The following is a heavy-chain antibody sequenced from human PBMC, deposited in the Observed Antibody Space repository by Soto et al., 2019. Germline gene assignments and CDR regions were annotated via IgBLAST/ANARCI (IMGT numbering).Heavy chain of an antibody. CDR3: TKCRNVVEV. CDR1: GLPFSRYA. J-gene: IGHJ6*02. CDR2: ISENGDAT. V-gene: IGHV3-23*01. D-gene: IGHD1-1*01. Sequence: GPMSLPWAASGLPFSRYAMSWVRQAPGKGLEWVSAISENGDATHYADSVKGRFIISRDNSQNTLYLHMNSLRAEDTAVFYCTKCRNVVEVWGQGTTGIV.